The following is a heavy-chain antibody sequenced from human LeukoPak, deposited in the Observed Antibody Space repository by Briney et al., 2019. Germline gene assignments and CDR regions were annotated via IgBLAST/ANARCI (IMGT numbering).Heavy chain of an antibody. J-gene: IGHJ2*01. D-gene: IGHD3-22*01. CDR3: AAAYYDSSGPYWYFDL. Sequence: GASVKVSCKASGFTFTSSAVQWVRQARGQRLEWIGWIVVSSGNTNHAQKFQERVTITRDMSTSTAYMELSSLRSEDTAVYYCAAAYYDSSGPYWYFDLWGRGTLVTVSS. CDR2: IVVSSGNT. CDR1: GFTFTSSA. V-gene: IGHV1-58*01.